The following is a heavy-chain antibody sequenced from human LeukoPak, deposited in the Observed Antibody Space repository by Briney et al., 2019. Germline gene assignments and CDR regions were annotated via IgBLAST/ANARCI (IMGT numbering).Heavy chain of an antibody. V-gene: IGHV3-23*01. D-gene: IGHD3-3*01. CDR2: ISGSGGST. CDR1: GFTFSSYA. J-gene: IGHJ4*02. CDR3: AKAADVETLLLFDY. Sequence: GGSLRLSCAASGFTFSSYAMSWVRQAPGKWLEWVSAISGSGGSTYYADSVKGRFTISRENSKNTLYLQMNSLRAEDTAVYYCAKAADVETLLLFDYWGQGTLVTVSS.